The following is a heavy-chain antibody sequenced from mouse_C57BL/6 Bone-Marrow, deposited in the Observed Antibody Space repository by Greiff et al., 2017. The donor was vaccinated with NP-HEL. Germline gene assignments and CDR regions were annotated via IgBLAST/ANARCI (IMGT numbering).Heavy chain of an antibody. D-gene: IGHD2-3*01. CDR3: SSARCLLRSYWYFDF. CDR1: GYTFTNYW. J-gene: IGHJ1*03. V-gene: IGHV1-63*01. CDR2: IYPGGGYT. Sequence: QVQLQQSGAELVRPGTSVKMSCKASGYTFTNYWIGWAKQRPGHGLEWIGDIYPGGGYTNYNEKFKGKAPLTADKSSSTDYMQFSSLTSEDSAIYYYSSARCLLRSYWYFDFWGTGTTVTVSA.